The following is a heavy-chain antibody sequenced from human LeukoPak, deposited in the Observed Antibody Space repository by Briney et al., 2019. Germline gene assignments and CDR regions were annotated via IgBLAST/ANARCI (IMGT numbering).Heavy chain of an antibody. CDR1: GFTFSSYS. CDR2: ISSSSSYI. CDR3: ARHGWHAWYFDL. V-gene: IGHV3-21*01. J-gene: IGHJ2*01. D-gene: IGHD4-17*01. Sequence: PGGSLRLSCAASGFTFSSYSMNWVRQAPGKGLEWVSSISSSSSYIYYADSVKGRFTISRDNAKNSLYLQMNSLRAEDTAVYYCARHGWHAWYFDLWGRGTLVTVSS.